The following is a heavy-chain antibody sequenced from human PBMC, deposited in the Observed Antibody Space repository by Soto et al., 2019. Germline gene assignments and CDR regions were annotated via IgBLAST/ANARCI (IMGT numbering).Heavy chain of an antibody. V-gene: IGHV1-18*01. J-gene: IGHJ4*02. CDR1: GYTLTSYG. Sequence: QVQLVQSGAEVKEPGASVKVSCKASGYTLTSYGISWVRQAPGQGLEGMGRISTYNSDARYEHKFQDRVTMTTDTSTSTAYMELRSLRSDDTAVYYCAREYCSGGSCYGGDYWGQGTLVTVSS. CDR3: AREYCSGGSCYGGDY. D-gene: IGHD2-15*01. CDR2: ISTYNSDA.